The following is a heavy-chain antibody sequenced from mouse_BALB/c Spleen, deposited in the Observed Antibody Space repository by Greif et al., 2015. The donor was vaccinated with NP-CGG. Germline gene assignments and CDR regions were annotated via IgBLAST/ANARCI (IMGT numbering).Heavy chain of an antibody. CDR2: ISSGSSTI. J-gene: IGHJ2*01. CDR1: GFTFSSFG. D-gene: IGHD1-1*01. CDR3: ARGTYYYGSSYFDY. V-gene: IGHV5-17*02. Sequence: EVKLMESGGGLVQPGGSRKLSCAASGFTFSSFGMHWVRQAPEKGLEWVAYISSGSSTIYYADTVKGRFTISRDNPKNTLFLQMTSLRSEDTAMYYCARGTYYYGSSYFDYWGQGTTLTASS.